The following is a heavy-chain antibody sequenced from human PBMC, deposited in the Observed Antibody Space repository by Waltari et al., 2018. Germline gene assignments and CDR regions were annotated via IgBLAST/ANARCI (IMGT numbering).Heavy chain of an antibody. D-gene: IGHD3-3*01. CDR3: AKTQDFDFWSGSYFDH. CDR1: GFIFTSYA. V-gene: IGHV3-23*01. J-gene: IGHJ4*02. Sequence: EVQLLESGGGLVQPGGSLRLSCAASGFIFTSYAMSWVRQAPGKGLEWVSGISGIGGTTYYAASVKGRLTISRDNSNDPVYLQMNSLTAEDTAVYYCAKTQDFDFWSGSYFDHWGQGALVNVFS. CDR2: ISGIGGTT.